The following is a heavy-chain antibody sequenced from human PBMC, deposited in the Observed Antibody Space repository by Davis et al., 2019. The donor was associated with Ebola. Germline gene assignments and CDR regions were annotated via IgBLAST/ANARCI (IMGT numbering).Heavy chain of an antibody. CDR2: INPSGGST. D-gene: IGHD6-6*01. CDR1: GYTFTSYY. CDR3: ARQGIAARLFDY. Sequence: AASVKVSCRASGYTFTSYYMHWVRQAPGQGLEWMGIINPSGGSTSYAQKFQGRVTMTRDTSTSTVYMELSSLRSEDTAVYYCARQGIAARLFDYWGQGTLVTVSS. J-gene: IGHJ4*02. V-gene: IGHV1-46*01.